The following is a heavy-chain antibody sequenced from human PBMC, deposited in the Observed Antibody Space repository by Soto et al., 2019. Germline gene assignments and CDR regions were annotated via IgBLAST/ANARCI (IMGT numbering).Heavy chain of an antibody. Sequence: QVQLVESGGGVVQPGRSLRLSCAASGFTFSKYGFHWVRQAPGKGLEWVAVIVNDGSEKYHADSVEGRFTISRDNSKDTLFLQMNSLRAEDTAVYYCARDDAFHNENGFDIWGQGTMVTVSS. CDR1: GFTFSKYG. J-gene: IGHJ3*02. D-gene: IGHD3-3*02. V-gene: IGHV3-33*01. CDR3: ARDDAFHNENGFDI. CDR2: IVNDGSEK.